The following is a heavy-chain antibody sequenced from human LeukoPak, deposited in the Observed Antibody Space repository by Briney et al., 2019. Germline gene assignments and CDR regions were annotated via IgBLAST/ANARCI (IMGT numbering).Heavy chain of an antibody. CDR3: ATARTYYYYGMDV. CDR2: IIPIFGTA. Sequence: SVKVSCKASGGTFSSYAISWVRQAPGQGLEWMGGIIPIFGTANYAQKFQGRVTITADESTSTAYMELSSLRSEDTAVYYCATARTYYYYGMDVWGQGTTVTVSS. CDR1: GGTFSSYA. V-gene: IGHV1-69*13. J-gene: IGHJ6*02.